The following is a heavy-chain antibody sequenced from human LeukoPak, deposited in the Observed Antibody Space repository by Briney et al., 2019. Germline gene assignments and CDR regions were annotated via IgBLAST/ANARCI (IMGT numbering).Heavy chain of an antibody. J-gene: IGHJ4*02. CDR3: GRQGYTGSHYFIDF. D-gene: IGHD1-26*01. V-gene: IGHV4-4*07. CDR1: SGSISSYH. Sequence: SDTLSLTCTVSSGSISSYHWGWVRQPPGKGLEWIGRIYTTGTTHYNPSLKSRLTMSVDASTNQFSLNLTSVTAADTAVYYCGRQGYTGSHYFIDFWSQGTLVAVS. CDR2: IYTTGTT.